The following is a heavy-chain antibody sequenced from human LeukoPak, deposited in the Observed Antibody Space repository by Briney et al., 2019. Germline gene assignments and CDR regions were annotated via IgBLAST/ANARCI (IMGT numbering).Heavy chain of an antibody. V-gene: IGHV3-23*01. Sequence: GGSLRLSCTASGFDFSSYAMSWVRQAPGKGLEWVSVISGSGGSTYHADSVKGRFTISRDNSKNTLYLQMNSLRAEDTAVYYCARDQQDYAFDYWGQGTLVTVSS. CDR2: ISGSGGST. CDR1: GFDFSSYA. D-gene: IGHD4-17*01. CDR3: ARDQQDYAFDY. J-gene: IGHJ4*02.